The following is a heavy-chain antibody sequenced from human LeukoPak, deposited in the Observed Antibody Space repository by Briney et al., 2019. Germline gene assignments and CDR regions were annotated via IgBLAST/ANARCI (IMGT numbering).Heavy chain of an antibody. CDR1: GFIVSGNH. J-gene: IGHJ4*02. CDR2: VYSVGAT. CDR3: ATERPGSRTLDS. Sequence: GVSLRLSCAASGFIVSGNHMNWVRLAPGKGLESVSIVYSVGATYYEDSVKGRFTISRDDSKNIVYLQMNNLRSEDTAVYFCATERPGSRTLDSWGQGTLVTVSS. D-gene: IGHD1-14*01. V-gene: IGHV3-66*01.